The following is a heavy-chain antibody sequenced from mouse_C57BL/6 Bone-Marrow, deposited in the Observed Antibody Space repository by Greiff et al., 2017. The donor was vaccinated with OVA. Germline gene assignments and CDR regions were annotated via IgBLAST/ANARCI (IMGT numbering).Heavy chain of an antibody. J-gene: IGHJ3*01. CDR1: GYTFTDYE. CDR2: IDPETGGT. D-gene: IGHD1-1*01. Sequence: VQLQQSGAELVRPGASVTLSCKASGYTFTDYEMHWVKQTPVHGLEWIGAIDPETGGTAYNQKFKGKAILTADKSSSTAYMELRSLTSEDSAVYYCTKGGGKAYWGQGTLVTVSA. V-gene: IGHV1-15*01. CDR3: TKGGGKAY.